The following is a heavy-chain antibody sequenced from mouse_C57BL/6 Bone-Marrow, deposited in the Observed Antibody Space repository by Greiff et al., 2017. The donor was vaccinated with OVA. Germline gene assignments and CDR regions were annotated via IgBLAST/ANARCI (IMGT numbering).Heavy chain of an antibody. CDR2: IYPGSGNT. V-gene: IGHV1-76*01. D-gene: IGHD1-1*01. J-gene: IGHJ4*01. Sequence: VQLQQSGAELVRPGASVKLSCKASGYTFTDYYINWVKQRPGQGLEWIARIYPGSGNTYYNEKFKGKATLTAEKYSSTAYMQLSSLSSEDSAVYFCARADYYGSSYDARDYWGQGTSVTVSS. CDR3: ARADYYGSSYDARDY. CDR1: GYTFTDYY.